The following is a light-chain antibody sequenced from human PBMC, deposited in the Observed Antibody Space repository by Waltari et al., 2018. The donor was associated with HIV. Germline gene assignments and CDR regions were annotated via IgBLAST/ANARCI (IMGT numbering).Light chain of an antibody. CDR2: GNS. V-gene: IGLV1-40*01. J-gene: IGLJ2*01. CDR3: QSYDSSLSGVV. Sequence: QSVLTQPPSVSGAPGQRVTIPRPGSSSHIGAGYDVHWYQQLPGTAPKLLIYGNSNRPSGVPDRFSGSKSGTSASLAITGLQAEDEADYYCQSYDSSLSGVVFGGGTKLTVL. CDR1: SSHIGAGYD.